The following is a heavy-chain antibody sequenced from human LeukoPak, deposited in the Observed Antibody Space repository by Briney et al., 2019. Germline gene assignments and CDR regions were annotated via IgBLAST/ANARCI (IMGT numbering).Heavy chain of an antibody. CDR2: IYPDDSDT. CDR3: ARGAYGSGSYYNYYGMDV. CDR1: GYSFGNRW. Sequence: GESLKISCKGSGYSFGNRWIGWVRQMPGKGLEWMGIIYPDDSDTIYSPSFEGQVTISADKSISTAYLQWSSLKASDTAMYYCARGAYGSGSYYNYYGMDVWGQGTTVAVSS. J-gene: IGHJ6*02. D-gene: IGHD3-10*01. V-gene: IGHV5-51*01.